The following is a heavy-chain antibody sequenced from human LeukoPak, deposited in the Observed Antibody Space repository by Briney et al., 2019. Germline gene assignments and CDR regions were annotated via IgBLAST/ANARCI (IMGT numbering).Heavy chain of an antibody. Sequence: ASVKVSCKASGYTFTGYYMHWVRQAPGQGLEWMGWINPNSGGTNYAQKFQGWVTMTRDTSISTAYMELSSLRPEDTAVYYCVKDIGGYSGYDSLSMGYWGQGTLVTVSS. D-gene: IGHD5-12*01. V-gene: IGHV1-2*04. J-gene: IGHJ4*02. CDR1: GYTFTGYY. CDR3: VKDIGGYSGYDSLSMGY. CDR2: INPNSGGT.